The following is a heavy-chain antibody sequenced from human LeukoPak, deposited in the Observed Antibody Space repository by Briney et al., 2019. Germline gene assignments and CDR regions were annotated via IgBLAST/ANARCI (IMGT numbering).Heavy chain of an antibody. CDR2: IGSSGSTV. CDR1: GFTFSSYE. V-gene: IGHV3-48*03. Sequence: PGGSLRLSCAASGFTFSSYEMNWVRQAPGKGLEWVSYIGSSGSTVYYADSVKGRFTISRDNAKNSLYLQMNSLRAEDTAVYYCARRTYYYMDVWGKGTTVTISS. J-gene: IGHJ6*03. CDR3: ARRTYYYMDV.